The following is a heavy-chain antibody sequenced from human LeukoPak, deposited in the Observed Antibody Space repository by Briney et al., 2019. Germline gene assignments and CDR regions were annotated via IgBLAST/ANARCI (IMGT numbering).Heavy chain of an antibody. J-gene: IGHJ4*02. Sequence: SETLSLTCTVSGGSISSYYWSWIRQPPGKGLEWIGYIYYSGSTNYNPSLKSRVTISVDTSKNQFSLKLSSVTAADTAVYYCARLNSIAAALDYWGQGTLVTVSS. V-gene: IGHV4-59*08. CDR1: GGSISSYY. CDR3: ARLNSIAAALDY. CDR2: IYYSGST. D-gene: IGHD6-25*01.